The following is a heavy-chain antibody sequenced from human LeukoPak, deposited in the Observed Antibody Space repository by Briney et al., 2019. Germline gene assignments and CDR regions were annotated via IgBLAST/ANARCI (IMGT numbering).Heavy chain of an antibody. CDR2: INPSGGST. J-gene: IGHJ4*02. Sequence: RASVRVSCKAAAYTFDNYYIHFVRQAPGQGLEWMGIINPSGGSTSYAQKFQGRVTMTRDMSTSTVYMELSSLRSEDTAVYYCARAGPMTTVTIDYWGQGTLVTVSS. CDR3: ARAGPMTTVTIDY. V-gene: IGHV1-46*02. D-gene: IGHD4-11*01. CDR1: AYTFDNYY.